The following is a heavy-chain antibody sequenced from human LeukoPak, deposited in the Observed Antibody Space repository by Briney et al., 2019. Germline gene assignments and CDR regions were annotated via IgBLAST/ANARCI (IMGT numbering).Heavy chain of an antibody. CDR3: TTHRETRNYYVGYFDL. CDR2: IKSKTDGGTT. CDR1: GFTFSNAW. J-gene: IGHJ2*01. Sequence: GGSLRLSSAASGFTFSNAWMNWVRQAPGKGLEWVGRIKSKTDGGTTDYAAPVKGRFTISRDDSKNTLYLQMNSLTTENTAMYYCTTHRETRNYYVGYFDLWGRGTLVTVSS. V-gene: IGHV3-15*01. D-gene: IGHD3-16*01.